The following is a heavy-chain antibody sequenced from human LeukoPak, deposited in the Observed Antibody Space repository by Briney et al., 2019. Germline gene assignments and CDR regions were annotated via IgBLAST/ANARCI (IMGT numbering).Heavy chain of an antibody. CDR3: ARGFIDYDNNRTAKRTGDYFDY. V-gene: IGHV4-34*01. J-gene: IGHJ4*02. Sequence: PSETLSLTCAVYGGSFSGYYWSWIRQPPGKGLEWIGEINHSGSTNYNPSLKSRVTISVDTSKNQFSLKLSSVTAADTAVYYCARGFIDYDNNRTAKRTGDYFDYWGQGTLVTVSS. CDR1: GGSFSGYY. CDR2: INHSGST. D-gene: IGHD3-22*01.